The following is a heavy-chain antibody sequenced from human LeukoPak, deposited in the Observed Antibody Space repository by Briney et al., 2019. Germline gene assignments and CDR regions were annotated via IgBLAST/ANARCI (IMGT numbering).Heavy chain of an antibody. D-gene: IGHD1-26*01. J-gene: IGHJ4*02. CDR2: IIPIFGTA. V-gene: IGHV1-69*13. CDR1: GGTFTIYA. CDR3: ARSLGIVGAQY. Sequence: ASVTVSCTASGGTFTIYAISWVRQAPGQGLEWMGGIIPIFGTANYAQKFQGRVTITADESTSTAYMELSSLRSEDTAVYYCARSLGIVGAQYWGQGTLVTVSS.